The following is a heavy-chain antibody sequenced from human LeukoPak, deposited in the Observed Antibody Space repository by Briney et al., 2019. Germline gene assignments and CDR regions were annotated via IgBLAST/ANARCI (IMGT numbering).Heavy chain of an antibody. CDR3: ATGRKGMDV. Sequence: ASVKVSCKVSGYTLTELSMHWVRQAPGKGLEWMGGFDPEDGETIYAQKFQGGVTMTEDTSTDIAYMELSSLRSEDTAVYYCATGRKGMDVWGQGTTVTVSS. CDR1: GYTLTELS. J-gene: IGHJ6*02. V-gene: IGHV1-24*01. D-gene: IGHD1-14*01. CDR2: FDPEDGET.